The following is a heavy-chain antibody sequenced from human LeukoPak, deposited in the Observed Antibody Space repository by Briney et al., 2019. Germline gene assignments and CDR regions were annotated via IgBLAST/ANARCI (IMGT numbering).Heavy chain of an antibody. J-gene: IGHJ5*02. CDR3: ARSNYDYVWGSYRRNWFDP. CDR2: INHSGST. Sequence: SETLSLTCAVYGGSFSGYYWSWIRQPPGKGLEWIGEINHSGSTNYNPSLKSRVTISVDTSKNQFSLKLSSVTAADTAVHYCARSNYDYVWGSYRRNWFDPWGQGTLVTVSS. CDR1: GGSFSGYY. D-gene: IGHD3-16*02. V-gene: IGHV4-34*01.